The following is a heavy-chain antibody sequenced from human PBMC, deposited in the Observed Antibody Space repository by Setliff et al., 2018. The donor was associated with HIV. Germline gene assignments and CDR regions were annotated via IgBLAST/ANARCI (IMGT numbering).Heavy chain of an antibody. V-gene: IGHV5-51*01. CDR1: GYSFTSYW. D-gene: IGHD4-17*01. J-gene: IGHJ6*02. Sequence: PGESLKISCRGFGYSFTSYWIGWVRQMPGKGLEWMGIIYPGDSDTRYSPSFQGQVTISADKSISTAYLQWSSLKASDTAMYYCARLSTTVTPYYGMDVWGQGTTVTVSS. CDR3: ARLSTTVTPYYGMDV. CDR2: IYPGDSDT.